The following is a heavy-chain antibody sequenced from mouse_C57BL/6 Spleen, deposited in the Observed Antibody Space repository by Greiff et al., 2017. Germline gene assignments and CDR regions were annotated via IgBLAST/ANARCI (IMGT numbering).Heavy chain of an antibody. CDR1: GFTFSDYG. J-gene: IGHJ1*03. CDR2: ISSGSSTI. V-gene: IGHV5-17*01. D-gene: IGHD2-1*01. Sequence: EVQGVESGGGLVKPGGSLKLSCAASGFTFSDYGMHWVRQAPEKGLEWVAYISSGSSTIYYADTVKGRFTISRDNAKNTLFLQMTSLRSEDTAMYYCARSGNYEYFDVWGTGTTVTVSS. CDR3: ARSGNYEYFDV.